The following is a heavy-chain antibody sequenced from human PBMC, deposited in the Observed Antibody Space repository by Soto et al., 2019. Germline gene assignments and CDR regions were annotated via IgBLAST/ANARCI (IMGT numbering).Heavy chain of an antibody. CDR2: VKQDGSKT. V-gene: IGHV3-7*01. J-gene: IGHJ4*02. CDR3: ASQRDYGKHDY. D-gene: IGHD4-17*01. CDR1: GFSFSSYW. Sequence: GGSLRLSCGTSGFSFSSYWMSWVRQAPGKGLEWLANVKQDGSKTYYVDSVKGRFVISRDNTKNSVFLQMNSLTVEDTAVYFCASQRDYGKHDYWGQGTLVTVSS.